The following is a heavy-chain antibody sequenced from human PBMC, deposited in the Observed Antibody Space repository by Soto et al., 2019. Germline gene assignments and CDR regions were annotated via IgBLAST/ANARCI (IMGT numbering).Heavy chain of an antibody. J-gene: IGHJ4*02. CDR1: GFTFSSYG. CDR2: ISYDGSNK. D-gene: IGHD5-12*01. V-gene: IGHV3-30*18. CDR3: AKDRVVATTMIDY. Sequence: GGSLRLSCAASGFTFSSYGMHWVRQAPGKGLEWVAVISYDGSNKYYADSVKGRFTISRDNSKNTLYLQMNSLRAEDTAVYYCAKDRVVATTMIDYWGQGTLVTVSS.